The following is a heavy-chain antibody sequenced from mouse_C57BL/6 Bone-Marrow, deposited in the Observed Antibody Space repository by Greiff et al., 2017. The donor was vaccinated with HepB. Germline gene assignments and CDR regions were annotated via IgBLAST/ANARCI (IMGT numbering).Heavy chain of an antibody. D-gene: IGHD4-1*01. CDR2: ISSGSSTI. J-gene: IGHJ3*01. CDR1: GFTFSDYG. V-gene: IGHV5-17*01. Sequence: EVQLVESGGGLVKPGGSLKLSCAASGFTFSDYGMHWVRQAPEKGLEWVAYISSGSSTIYYADTVKGRFTISRDNAKNTLFLQMTSLRSEDTAMYYCARPLTGPWFAYWGQGTLVTVSA. CDR3: ARPLTGPWFAY.